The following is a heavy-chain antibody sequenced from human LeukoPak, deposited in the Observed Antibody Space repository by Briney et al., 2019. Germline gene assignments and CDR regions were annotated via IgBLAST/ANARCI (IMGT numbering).Heavy chain of an antibody. J-gene: IGHJ4*02. V-gene: IGHV4-39*06. D-gene: IGHD2-2*01. CDR3: ARVKRKYQLLKPLHETPSHYFDY. CDR1: GGSITSNTYF. CDR2: IYCSGST. Sequence: SETLSLTCIVSGGSITSNTYFWDWIRQTPGRGLEWIGSIYCSGSTYYHPSLKSRVTISLDTSKNQFPLKLSSVTAAHTAMYYCARVKRKYQLLKPLHETPSHYFDYWGQGTLVTVSS.